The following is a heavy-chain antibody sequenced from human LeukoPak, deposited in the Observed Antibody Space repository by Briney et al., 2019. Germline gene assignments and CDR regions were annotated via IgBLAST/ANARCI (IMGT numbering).Heavy chain of an antibody. D-gene: IGHD6-19*01. CDR1: GGSISSGSYY. J-gene: IGHJ4*02. V-gene: IGHV4-61*02. CDR2: IYTSGST. CDR3: ARVQGIAVAGVFDY. Sequence: SETLSLTCTVSGGSISSGSYYWSWIRQPAGKGLEWIGRIYTSGSTNYNPSLKSRVTISVDTSKNQFSLKLSSVTAADTAVYYCARVQGIAVAGVFDYWGQGTLVTVSS.